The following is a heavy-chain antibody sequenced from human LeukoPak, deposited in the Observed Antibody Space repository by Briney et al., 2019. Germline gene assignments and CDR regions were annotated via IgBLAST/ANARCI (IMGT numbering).Heavy chain of an antibody. V-gene: IGHV3-48*03. CDR1: GFTFSSYE. D-gene: IGHD3-10*01. Sequence: GGSLRLSCAASGFTFSSYEMNWVRQAPGKGLEWVSYISTSGRSIYYADSVKGRFTISRDNPKNSLYLQMNSLRAEDTAVYYCAGTNYYGSGSAEHFQHWGQGTLVTVSS. CDR3: AGTNYYGSGSAEHFQH. CDR2: ISTSGRSI. J-gene: IGHJ1*01.